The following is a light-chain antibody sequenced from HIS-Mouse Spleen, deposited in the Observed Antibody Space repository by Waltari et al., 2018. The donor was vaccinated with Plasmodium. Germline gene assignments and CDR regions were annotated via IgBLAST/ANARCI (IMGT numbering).Light chain of an antibody. CDR1: ALPKKY. V-gene: IGLV3-10*01. CDR3: YSTDSSGNHRV. J-gene: IGLJ3*02. Sequence: SYALTQPPSVSVSPGQTARITCSGDALPKKYAYWYQQKSGQAPLLVIYEDSKRPSGIPERFSGSSSGTMATLTISGAQVEDEADYYCYSTDSSGNHRVFGGGTKLTVL. CDR2: EDS.